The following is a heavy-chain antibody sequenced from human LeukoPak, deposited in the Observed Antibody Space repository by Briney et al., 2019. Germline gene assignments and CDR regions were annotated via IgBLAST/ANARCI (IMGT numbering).Heavy chain of an antibody. CDR1: GGSFSGYY. V-gene: IGHV4-34*01. J-gene: IGHJ5*02. Sequence: PSETLSLTCAVYGGSFSGYYWSWIRQPPGKGLEWIGEINHSGSTNYNPSLKSRVTISVDTSKNQFSLKLSSVTAADTAVYYCARARSSGWYAYWFDPWGQGTLVTVSS. D-gene: IGHD6-19*01. CDR3: ARARSSGWYAYWFDP. CDR2: INHSGST.